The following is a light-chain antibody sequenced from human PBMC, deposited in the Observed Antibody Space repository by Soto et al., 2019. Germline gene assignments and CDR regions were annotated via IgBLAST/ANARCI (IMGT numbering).Light chain of an antibody. Sequence: EIEWTQSPGTLSSSPGDRATLSCRASKIVTSNYLAWYQQKPGKAPRLLIFGASIRATGLPDRFSGGGSGTDFTLTISSLQPEDIAVYYCQQYGSSPGTFGQGTKVEIK. CDR1: KIVTSNY. J-gene: IGKJ1*01. CDR2: GAS. V-gene: IGKV3-20*01. CDR3: QQYGSSPGT.